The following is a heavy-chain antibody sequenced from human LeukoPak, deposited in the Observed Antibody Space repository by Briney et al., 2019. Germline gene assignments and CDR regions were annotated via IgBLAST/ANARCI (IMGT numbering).Heavy chain of an antibody. J-gene: IGHJ4*02. CDR1: GFTFGDYA. CDR2: IRSKAYGGTT. CDR3: TRDLSYGLSYDY. V-gene: IGHV3-49*04. D-gene: IGHD5-18*01. Sequence: GGSLRLSCTASGFTFGDYAMSWVRQAPGKGLEWVGFIRSKAYGGTTEYAASVKVRFTISRDDSKSIGYLQMNSRKTEDTALYHCTRDLSYGLSYDYWGQGTLVTVSS.